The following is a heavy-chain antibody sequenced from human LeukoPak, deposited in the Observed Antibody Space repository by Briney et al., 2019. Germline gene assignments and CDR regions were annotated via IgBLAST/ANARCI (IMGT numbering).Heavy chain of an antibody. CDR2: MNPNSGNT. CDR1: GYTFTSYD. V-gene: IGHV1-8*01. CDR3: ARGLLSTGAKNP. J-gene: IGHJ5*02. Sequence: ALVTVSCKASGYTFTSYDINWVRQATGQGLEWMGRMNPNSGNTGYAQKFQGRATMTRNTSISTAYMELSSLRSEDTAVYYCARGLLSTGAKNPWGQGTLVTVSS. D-gene: IGHD2-15*01.